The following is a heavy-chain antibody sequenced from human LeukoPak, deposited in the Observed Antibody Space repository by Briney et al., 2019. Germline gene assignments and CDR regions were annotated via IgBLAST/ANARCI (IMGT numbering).Heavy chain of an antibody. CDR1: GFTFADHG. CDR2: IYSGGIT. Sequence: GGSLRLSCVASGFTFADHGMHWVRQAPGKGLEWVSVIYSGGITYYADSVKGRFTISRDNAKNTLYLQMNSLRAEDTAVYYCARASSGSYDYWGQGTLVTVSS. J-gene: IGHJ4*02. CDR3: ARASSGSYDY. D-gene: IGHD6-19*01. V-gene: IGHV3-NL1*01.